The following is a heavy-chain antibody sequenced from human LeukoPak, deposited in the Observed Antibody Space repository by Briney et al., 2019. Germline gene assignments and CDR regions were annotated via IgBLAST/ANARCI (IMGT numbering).Heavy chain of an antibody. CDR3: ARGLSRVSAMYFDY. CDR1: GYSITAYW. CDR2: IYPGDSDT. V-gene: IGHV5-51*01. J-gene: IGHJ4*02. D-gene: IGHD2-2*01. Sequence: GESLKISFKVSGYSITAYWIGWVRQMPGKALEWMGIIYPGDSDTRYSPSFQGQVSISADKSISTAYLQWSSLKASDTAMYYCARGLSRVSAMYFDYWGQGTLVTVSS.